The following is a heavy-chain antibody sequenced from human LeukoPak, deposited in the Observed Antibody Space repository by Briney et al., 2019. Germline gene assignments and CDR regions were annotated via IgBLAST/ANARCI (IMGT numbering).Heavy chain of an antibody. Sequence: PGGSLRLSCAASGITFSSYAMSWVRQAPGKGLEWVSAITDSGGRTYYADSVKGRFTISRDNSKNTLYLQMNSLRAEDTAVCYCAKGIQAYCGGDCCFDYWGQGTLVTVSS. J-gene: IGHJ4*02. V-gene: IGHV3-23*01. CDR1: GITFSSYA. CDR3: AKGIQAYCGGDCCFDY. CDR2: ITDSGGRT. D-gene: IGHD2-21*02.